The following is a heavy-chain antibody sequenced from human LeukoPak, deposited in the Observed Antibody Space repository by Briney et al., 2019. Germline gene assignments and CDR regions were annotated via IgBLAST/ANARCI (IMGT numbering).Heavy chain of an antibody. D-gene: IGHD1-26*01. J-gene: IGHJ3*02. CDR3: ARGLVGATSPLPYAFDI. CDR1: GFTFSNYW. Sequence: GGSLRLSCAASGFTFSNYWMHWVRQAPGKGLVWVSRINTDVSSRTYVDSVKGRFTISRDNAKNTLYLQMNSLRAEDTAVYYCARGLVGATSPLPYAFDIWGQGTMVTASS. CDR2: INTDVSSR. V-gene: IGHV3-74*01.